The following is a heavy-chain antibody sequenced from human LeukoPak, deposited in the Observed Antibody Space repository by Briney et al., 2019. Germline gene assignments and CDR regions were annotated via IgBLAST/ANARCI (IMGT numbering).Heavy chain of an antibody. V-gene: IGHV3-21*01. CDR3: AREVVSAAIGWREDYYYMDV. D-gene: IGHD2-2*02. CDR2: ISSSRSYI. CDR1: GFTFSSYS. Sequence: PGGSLRLSCAASGFTFSSYSMNWVRQAPGKGLEWVSSISSSRSYIYYADSVKGRFTISRDNAKNSLYLQMNSLRAEDTAVYYCAREVVSAAIGWREDYYYMDVWGKGTTVTVSS. J-gene: IGHJ6*03.